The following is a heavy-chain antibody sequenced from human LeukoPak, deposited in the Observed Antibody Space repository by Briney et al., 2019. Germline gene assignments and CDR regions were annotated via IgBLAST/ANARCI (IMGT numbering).Heavy chain of an antibody. D-gene: IGHD1-26*01. J-gene: IGHJ5*02. V-gene: IGHV1-69*06. CDR1: GGTFSSYA. CDR2: IIPIFGTA. Sequence: SVKVSCKASGGTFSSYAISWVRQAPGQGLEWMGGIIPIFGTANYAQKFQGRVTITADKSTSTAYMELRSLRSDDTAVYYCARPSSPIGGWFDPWGQGTLVTVSS. CDR3: ARPSSPIGGWFDP.